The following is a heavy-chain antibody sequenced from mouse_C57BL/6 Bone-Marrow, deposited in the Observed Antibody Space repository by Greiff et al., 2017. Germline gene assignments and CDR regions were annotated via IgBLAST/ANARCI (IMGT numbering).Heavy chain of an antibody. CDR2: IGGGGGNT. V-gene: IGHV5-9*01. J-gene: IGHJ3*01. Sequence: EVKVVESGGGLVKPGGSLKLSCAASGFTFSSYTMSWVRQTPEKRLEWVATIGGGGGNTYYPDSVKGRFTISRDNAKNTLYLQMSSLRSEDTALYYCARNLITTVVPFAYWGQGTLVTVSA. CDR3: ARNLITTVVPFAY. D-gene: IGHD1-1*01. CDR1: GFTFSSYT.